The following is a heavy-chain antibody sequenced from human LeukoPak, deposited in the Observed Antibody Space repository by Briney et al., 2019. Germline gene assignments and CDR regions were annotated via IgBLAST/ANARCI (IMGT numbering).Heavy chain of an antibody. J-gene: IGHJ4*02. CDR2: ISWNSGSI. CDR3: AKDYYYGSGSSKPYYFDY. D-gene: IGHD3-10*01. Sequence: GGSLRLSCAASGFTFDDYAMHWVRQAPGKGLEWVSGISWNSGSIGYADSMKGRFTISRDNAKNSLYLQMNSLRAEDTALYYCAKDYYYGSGSSKPYYFDYWGQGTLVTVSS. CDR1: GFTFDDYA. V-gene: IGHV3-9*01.